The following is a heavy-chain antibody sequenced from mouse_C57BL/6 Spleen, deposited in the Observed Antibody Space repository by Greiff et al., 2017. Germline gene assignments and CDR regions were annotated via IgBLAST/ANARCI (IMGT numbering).Heavy chain of an antibody. J-gene: IGHJ3*01. CDR1: GYTFTSYW. V-gene: IGHV1-69*01. CDR3: ARPGLTGTGFAY. CDR2: IDPSDSYT. Sequence: QVQLQQSGAELVMPGASVKLSCKASGYTFTSYWMHWVKQRPGQGLEWIGEIDPSDSYTNYNQKFKGKSTLTVEKSSSTAYMQLSSLTSEDSAVYYCARPGLTGTGFAYWGQGTLVTVSA. D-gene: IGHD4-1*01.